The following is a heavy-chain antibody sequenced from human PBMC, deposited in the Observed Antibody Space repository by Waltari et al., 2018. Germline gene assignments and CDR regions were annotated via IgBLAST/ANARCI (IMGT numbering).Heavy chain of an antibody. CDR1: GGSISSYY. D-gene: IGHD3-10*01. CDR3: ARVVRGTAGSYYTYYYYMDV. V-gene: IGHV4-59*01. Sequence: QVQLQESGPGLVKPSETLSLTCTVSGGSISSYYWSWIRQPPGKGLEWIGYIYYSGSTTYNPALKSRVTISVDTSKNQFSLKLSSVTAADTAVYYCARVVRGTAGSYYTYYYYMDVWGKGTTVTVSS. J-gene: IGHJ6*03. CDR2: IYYSGST.